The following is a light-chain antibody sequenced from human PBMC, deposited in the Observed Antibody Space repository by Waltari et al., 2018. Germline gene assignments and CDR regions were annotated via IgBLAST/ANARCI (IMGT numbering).Light chain of an antibody. Sequence: QSALTQPASVSGSPGQSITIPCTGTASDVGANNYVSWFQQYPGEAPKLIIYDVISRPSGFSNRFSGSKSGNTASLTISGLQAEDEADYYCSSYPITTTFELFGGGTKLTVL. CDR1: ASDVGANNY. V-gene: IGLV2-14*03. CDR2: DVI. J-gene: IGLJ2*01. CDR3: SSYPITTTFEL.